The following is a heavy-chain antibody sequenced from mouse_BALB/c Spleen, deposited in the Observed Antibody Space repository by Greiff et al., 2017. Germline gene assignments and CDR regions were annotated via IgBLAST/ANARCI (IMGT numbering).Heavy chain of an antibody. CDR1: GFTFSSYA. CDR2: ISSGGST. CDR3: VFYGNFYWYFDV. V-gene: IGHV5-6-5*01. Sequence: EVKLVESGGGLVKPGGSLKLSCAASGFTFSSYAMSWVRQTPEKRLEWVASISSGGSTYYPDSVKGRFTISRDNARNILYLQMSSLRSEDTAMYYCVFYGNFYWYFDVWGAGTTVTVSS. J-gene: IGHJ1*01. D-gene: IGHD2-1*01.